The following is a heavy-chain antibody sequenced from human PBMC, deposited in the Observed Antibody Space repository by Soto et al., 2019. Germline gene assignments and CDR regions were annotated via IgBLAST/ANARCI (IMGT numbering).Heavy chain of an antibody. Sequence: SETLSLTCTVSGGSISSGGYCWSWIRQHPGKGLEWIGYIYYSGSTYYNPSLKSRVTISVDTSKNQFSLKLSSVTAADTAVYYCATTRFGEPPSLDYWGQGTLVTVSS. J-gene: IGHJ4*02. D-gene: IGHD3-10*01. CDR1: GGSISSGGYC. CDR3: ATTRFGEPPSLDY. CDR2: IYYSGST. V-gene: IGHV4-31*03.